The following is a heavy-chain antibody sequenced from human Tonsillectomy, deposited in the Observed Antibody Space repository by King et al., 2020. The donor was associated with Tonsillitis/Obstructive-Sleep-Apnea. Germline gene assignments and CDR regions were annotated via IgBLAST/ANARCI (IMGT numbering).Heavy chain of an antibody. V-gene: IGHV1-2*02. CDR2: INPNSGGT. J-gene: IGHJ4*02. CDR3: ARGGVGADFDY. Sequence: VQLVQSGAEVKKPGASVKVSCRASGYTFTGYYMHWVRQAPGQGLEWMGWINPNSGGTKYAQKFQGRVTMTRDTSISTAYMELSRLRSDDTAVYYCARGGVGADFDYWGQGTLVTVSS. CDR1: GYTFTGYY. D-gene: IGHD1-26*01.